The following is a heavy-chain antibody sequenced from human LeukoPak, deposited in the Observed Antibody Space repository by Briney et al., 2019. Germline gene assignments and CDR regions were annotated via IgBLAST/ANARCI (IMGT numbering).Heavy chain of an antibody. CDR1: GYTFTNYP. CDR2: INTNTGNP. V-gene: IGHV7-4-1*02. J-gene: IGHJ4*02. Sequence: ASVKVSCKASGYTFTNYPMNWVRQAPGQGLEWMGWINTNTGNPMYARGFTERFVFSWDTSVTTAYLQINSLKPEDTAVYFCARDTYCTGGRCYSRVGYWGQGTVVTVSS. CDR3: ARDTYCTGGRCYSRVGY. D-gene: IGHD2-15*01.